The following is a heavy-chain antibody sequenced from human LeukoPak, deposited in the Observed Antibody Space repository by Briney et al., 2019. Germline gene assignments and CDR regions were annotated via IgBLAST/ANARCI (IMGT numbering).Heavy chain of an antibody. J-gene: IGHJ4*02. CDR3: ARGYYASSGYRNFDY. CDR2: INPNSGGT. V-gene: IGHV1-2*02. D-gene: IGHD3-22*01. CDR1: GYTFTGYY. Sequence: ASVKVFCKASGYTFTGYYMHWVRQAPGQGLAWMGWINPNSGGTNYAQKFQGRVTVTRDTSISTAYMELSRLRSDDTAIYYCARGYYASSGYRNFDYWGQGTLVTVFS.